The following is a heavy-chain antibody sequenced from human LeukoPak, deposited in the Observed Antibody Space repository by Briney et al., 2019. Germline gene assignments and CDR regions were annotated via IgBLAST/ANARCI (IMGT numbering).Heavy chain of an antibody. Sequence: ASVKVSCKASGYTFTSYGISWVRQAPGQGLEWMGWISAYNGNTNYAQNLQGRVTMTTDTSTSTAYMELRSLRSDGTAVYYCARVNNYDILSSFDYWGQGTLVTVSS. CDR2: ISAYNGNT. J-gene: IGHJ4*02. D-gene: IGHD3-9*01. CDR1: GYTFTSYG. CDR3: ARVNNYDILSSFDY. V-gene: IGHV1-18*01.